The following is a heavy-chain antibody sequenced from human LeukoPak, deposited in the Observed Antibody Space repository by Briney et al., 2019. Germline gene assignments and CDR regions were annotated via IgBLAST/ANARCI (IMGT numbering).Heavy chain of an antibody. J-gene: IGHJ4*02. V-gene: IGHV3-23*01. CDR1: GFTFSVAA. CDR3: ARGNSGVDF. CDR2: IGASGEST. D-gene: IGHD1/OR15-1a*01. Sequence: PGGSLRLSCAASGFTFSVAAMTWVRQAPGKGLEWVSLIGASGESTYYADSVKGRFTISRDNAKNSLYLQMNSLRAEDTAVYYCARGNSGVDFWGQGTLVTVSS.